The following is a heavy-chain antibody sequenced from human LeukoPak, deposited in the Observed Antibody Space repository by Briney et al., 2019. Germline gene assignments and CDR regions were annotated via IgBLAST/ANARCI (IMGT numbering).Heavy chain of an antibody. J-gene: IGHJ4*02. Sequence: GGSLRLSCAASGFTFSSYSMNWVRQAPGKGLEWVSSISSSSSYIYYADSLKGRFTISRDNAKNSLYLQMNSLRAEDTAVYYCARDPFSSSSFDYWGQGTLVTVSS. CDR1: GFTFSSYS. CDR2: ISSSSSYI. CDR3: ARDPFSSSSFDY. V-gene: IGHV3-21*01. D-gene: IGHD6-13*01.